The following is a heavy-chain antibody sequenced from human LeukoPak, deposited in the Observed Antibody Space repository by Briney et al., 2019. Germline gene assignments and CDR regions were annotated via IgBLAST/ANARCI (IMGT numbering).Heavy chain of an antibody. CDR1: GASLSGYH. CDR2: VSTSGDR. Sequence: SETLSLTCTVSGASLSGYHWSWIRQPPGKGLEWITSVSTSGDRYYSPSLESRVTISLDPSENQVSLELTSVTAADTAVYYCARHSSGWPDSIEIWGQGTTVTVSS. J-gene: IGHJ3*02. CDR3: ARHSSGWPDSIEI. D-gene: IGHD6-19*01. V-gene: IGHV4-59*08.